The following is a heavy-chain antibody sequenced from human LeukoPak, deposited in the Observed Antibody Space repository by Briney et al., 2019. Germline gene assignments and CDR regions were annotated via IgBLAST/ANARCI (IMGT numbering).Heavy chain of an antibody. D-gene: IGHD6-19*01. V-gene: IGHV3-23*01. Sequence: GGSLRLSCAASGFTFSSYAVGWVRQTPGKGLEWVSGVSANGASASYADSVKGRFTVSRDNSRNTLYLQMYSLRAEDTAVYYCAKLPYSSGVYYFDYWGQGTLVTVSS. CDR3: AKLPYSSGVYYFDY. CDR1: GFTFSSYA. CDR2: VSANGASA. J-gene: IGHJ4*02.